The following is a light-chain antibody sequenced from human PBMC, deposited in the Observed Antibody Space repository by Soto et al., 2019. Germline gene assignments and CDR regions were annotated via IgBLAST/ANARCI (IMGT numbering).Light chain of an antibody. V-gene: IGLV2-23*02. J-gene: IGLJ2*01. CDR3: CSYAGSRV. CDR1: SSDVGSYNL. Sequence: QSALTQPASVSGSPGQSITISCTGTSSDVGSYNLVSWYQQHPGKAPKLMIYEVSKRPSGVSNRVSGSKSGNTASLTISGLQAEDEADYYCCSYAGSRVFGGGAKVTVL. CDR2: EVS.